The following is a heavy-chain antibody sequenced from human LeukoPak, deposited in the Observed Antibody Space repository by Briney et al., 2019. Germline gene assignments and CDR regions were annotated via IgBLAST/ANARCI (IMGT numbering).Heavy chain of an antibody. CDR1: GGSISSGGYY. V-gene: IGHV4-31*03. D-gene: IGHD2-21*02. CDR3: ARDLSYCGGDCYPYYFDY. Sequence: PSETLSLTCTVSGGSISSGGYYWSWIRQHPGKALEWIGNIYYSGSTDYNPSLKSRVAISIDTSKNQFSLNLSSVTAADTAVYYCARDLSYCGGDCYPYYFDYWGQGSLVTVSS. CDR2: IYYSGST. J-gene: IGHJ4*02.